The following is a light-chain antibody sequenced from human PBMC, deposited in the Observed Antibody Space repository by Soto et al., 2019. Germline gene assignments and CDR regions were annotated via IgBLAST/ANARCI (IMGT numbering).Light chain of an antibody. J-gene: IGLJ1*01. Sequence: QSALTQPASVSGSPGQSITISCTGTSRDVGAYHYVSWYQQHPGKAPKLIIYEVGARPSGVSNRFSGSKSGNTASLTISGLQAEDEGDSYCSSYSTTTTPCVFGTGTKVTVL. CDR1: SRDVGAYHY. CDR2: EVG. CDR3: SSYSTTTTPCV. V-gene: IGLV2-14*01.